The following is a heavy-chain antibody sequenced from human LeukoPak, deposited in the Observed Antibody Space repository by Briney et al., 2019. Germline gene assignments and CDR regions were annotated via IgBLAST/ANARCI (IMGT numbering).Heavy chain of an antibody. CDR2: IIPILDIA. CDR1: GDTFSKYA. V-gene: IGHV1-69*04. CDR3: ASQFYYDSSGYYYLNWFDP. D-gene: IGHD3-22*01. Sequence: SVKVSCKASGDTFSKYAISWLRQAPGQGLEWTGRIIPILDIAIYAQKFQGRVTITADKSTSTAYMELSSLRSEDTAVYYCASQFYYDSSGYYYLNWFDPWGQGTLVTVSS. J-gene: IGHJ5*02.